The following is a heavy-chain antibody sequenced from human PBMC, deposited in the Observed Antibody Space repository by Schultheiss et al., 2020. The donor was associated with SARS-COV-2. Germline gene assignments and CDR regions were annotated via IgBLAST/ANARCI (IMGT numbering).Heavy chain of an antibody. CDR1: GFTFGDYA. Sequence: GESMKISCTASGFTFGDYAMSWFRQAPGKGLEWVGFIRSKAYGGATEYAASVKGRFTISRDDSKSIAYLQMNSLRDEDTAVYYCARDVAGTDYWGQGTLVTVSS. CDR3: ARDVAGTDY. V-gene: IGHV3-49*03. D-gene: IGHD6-13*01. CDR2: IRSKAYGGAT. J-gene: IGHJ4*02.